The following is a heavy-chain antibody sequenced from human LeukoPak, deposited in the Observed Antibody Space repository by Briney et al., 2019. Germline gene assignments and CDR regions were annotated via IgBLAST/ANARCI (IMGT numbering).Heavy chain of an antibody. CDR3: AIHYYDSSGYLHSDY. V-gene: IGHV1-2*02. J-gene: IGHJ4*02. CDR1: GYTFTGYY. CDR2: INPNSGGT. Sequence: ASVKVSCKASGYTFTGYYMHWVRQAPGQGLEWMGWINPNSGGTNYAQKFQGRVTMTRDTSISTAYMELSRLRSDDTAVYYCAIHYYDSSGYLHSDYWGQGTLVTVSS. D-gene: IGHD3-22*01.